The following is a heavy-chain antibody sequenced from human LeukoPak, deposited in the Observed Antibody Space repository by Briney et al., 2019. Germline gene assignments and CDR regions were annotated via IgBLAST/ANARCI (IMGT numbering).Heavy chain of an antibody. V-gene: IGHV3-30*18. J-gene: IGHJ4*02. CDR2: ISYDGSNE. Sequence: GGSLRLSCAASGFTFRTYGMSWVRQAPGKGLEWVAIISYDGSNEDYADSVKGRFTISRDNSKNTLYLQMNSLRAEDSAVYYCAKSRVRGVYYFDYWGQGTLVTVSS. D-gene: IGHD3-10*02. CDR1: GFTFRTYG. CDR3: AKSRVRGVYYFDY.